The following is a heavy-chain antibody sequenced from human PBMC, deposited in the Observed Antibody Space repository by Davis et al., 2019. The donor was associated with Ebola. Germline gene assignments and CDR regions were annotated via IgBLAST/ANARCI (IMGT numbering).Heavy chain of an antibody. Sequence: GESLKISCAASGFTFSSYWMHWVRQAPGKGLVWVSRINSDGSSTSYADSVKGRFTISRDNAKNSLYLQMNSLRAEDTALYYCAKDIQSSGWSPLWGQGTLVTVSS. CDR1: GFTFSSYW. D-gene: IGHD6-19*01. J-gene: IGHJ4*02. CDR3: AKDIQSSGWSPL. V-gene: IGHV3-74*01. CDR2: INSDGSST.